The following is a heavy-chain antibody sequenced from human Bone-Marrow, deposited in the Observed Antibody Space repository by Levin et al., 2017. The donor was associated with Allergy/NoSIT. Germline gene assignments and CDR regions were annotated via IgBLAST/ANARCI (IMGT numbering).Heavy chain of an antibody. CDR1: GYTFTTYA. Sequence: GASVKVSCKTSGYTFTTYAIHWVRQAPGQTLDWMGWINPGIGDSTYSQKFQDRVTFTRDTSATTVYMQLSGLTSEDTAIYYCARDWEAVGAPLNYFDPWGQGTLVTVSS. CDR2: INPGIGDS. CDR3: ARDWEAVGAPLNYFDP. V-gene: IGHV1-3*01. J-gene: IGHJ5*02. D-gene: IGHD1-26*01.